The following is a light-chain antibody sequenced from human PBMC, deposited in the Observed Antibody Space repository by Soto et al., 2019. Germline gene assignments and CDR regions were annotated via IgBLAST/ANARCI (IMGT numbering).Light chain of an antibody. V-gene: IGKV3-15*01. Sequence: EIVMTQSPATLSVSPGERATLSCRASQTVSTSIAWYQQKPGRAPRLLIYGASTRASGVPARFSGSGSGTEFTLTISSLQSEDSAVYYCHQYNNWWTFGQGTKVEIK. CDR1: QTVSTS. CDR3: HQYNNWWT. CDR2: GAS. J-gene: IGKJ1*01.